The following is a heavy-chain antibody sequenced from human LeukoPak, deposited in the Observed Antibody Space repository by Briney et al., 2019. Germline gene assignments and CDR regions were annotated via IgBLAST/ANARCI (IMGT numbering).Heavy chain of an antibody. CDR3: ARARGYYDSSGHSEPLYYFDY. J-gene: IGHJ4*02. CDR2: ISAYNGNT. Sequence: ASVKVSCKASGYTFTSYGISWVRQSPGQGLEWMGWISAYNGNTNYAQKLQGRVTMTTDTSTSTAYMELRSLRSDDTAVYYCARARGYYDSSGHSEPLYYFDYWGQGTLVTVSS. CDR1: GYTFTSYG. D-gene: IGHD3-22*01. V-gene: IGHV1-18*01.